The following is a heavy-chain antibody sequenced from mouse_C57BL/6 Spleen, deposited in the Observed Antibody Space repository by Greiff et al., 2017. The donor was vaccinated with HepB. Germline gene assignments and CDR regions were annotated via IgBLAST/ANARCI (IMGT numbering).Heavy chain of an antibody. CDR1: GFTFTDYY. CDR3: ARLGTVFDY. CDR2: IRNKANGYTT. D-gene: IGHD1-1*01. Sequence: EVQRVESGGGLVQPGGSLSLSCAASGFTFTDYYMSWVRQPPGKALEWLGFIRNKANGYTTEYSASVKGRFTISRDNSQSILYLQMNALRAEDSATYYCARLGTVFDYWGQGTTLTVSS. V-gene: IGHV7-3*01. J-gene: IGHJ2*01.